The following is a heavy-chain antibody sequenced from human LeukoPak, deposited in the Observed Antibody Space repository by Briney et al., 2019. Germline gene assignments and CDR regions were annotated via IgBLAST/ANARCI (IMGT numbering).Heavy chain of an antibody. J-gene: IGHJ6*03. Sequence: ASVKVSCKASGYTFTGYYMHWVRQAPGQGLEWMGWINPNSGGTNYAQKFQGRVTMTRDTSISTAYMELSRLRSDDTAVYYCARAQWPYYYMDVWGKGTTVTVSS. V-gene: IGHV1-2*02. CDR2: INPNSGGT. CDR1: GYTFTGYY. CDR3: ARAQWPYYYMDV. D-gene: IGHD2-8*01.